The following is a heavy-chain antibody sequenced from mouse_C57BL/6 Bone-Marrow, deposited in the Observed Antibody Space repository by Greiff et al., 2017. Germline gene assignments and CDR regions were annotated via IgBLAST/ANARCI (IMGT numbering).Heavy chain of an antibody. D-gene: IGHD1-1*01. CDR3: ASSSLYYYGSSLYYFDY. CDR1: GYTFTDYY. CDR2: INPNNGGT. J-gene: IGHJ2*01. V-gene: IGHV1-26*01. Sequence: EVQLQQSGPELVKPGASVKISCKASGYTFTDYYMNWVKQSNGKSLEWSGDINPNNGGTSYNQKFKGKATLTVDKSSSTAYMELRSLTSEASAVYYCASSSLYYYGSSLYYFDYWGPGATLPVSS.